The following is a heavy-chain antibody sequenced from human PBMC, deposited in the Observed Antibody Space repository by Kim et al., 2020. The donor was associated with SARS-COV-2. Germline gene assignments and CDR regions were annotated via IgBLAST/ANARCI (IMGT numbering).Heavy chain of an antibody. V-gene: IGHV3-21*01. Sequence: SSYIYYADSGKGRFTISRDNAKNSLYLQMNSLRAEDTAVYYCARATYFDYWGQGTLVTVSS. CDR3: ARATYFDY. CDR2: SSYI. J-gene: IGHJ4*02.